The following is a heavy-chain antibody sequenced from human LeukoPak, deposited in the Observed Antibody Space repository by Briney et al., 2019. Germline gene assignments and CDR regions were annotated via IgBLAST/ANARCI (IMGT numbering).Heavy chain of an antibody. V-gene: IGHV3-48*03. Sequence: GGSLRLSCAASGLTFSSYEMNWVRQAPGKGLDWVSYISSSGSAIYYADSVRGRFTVSRDNAKNSLYLQMNSLRAEDTAVYYCARARRDCSGGSCYPDYNWFDPWGQGALVTASS. CDR3: ARARRDCSGGSCYPDYNWFDP. J-gene: IGHJ5*02. D-gene: IGHD2-15*01. CDR2: ISSSGSAI. CDR1: GLTFSSYE.